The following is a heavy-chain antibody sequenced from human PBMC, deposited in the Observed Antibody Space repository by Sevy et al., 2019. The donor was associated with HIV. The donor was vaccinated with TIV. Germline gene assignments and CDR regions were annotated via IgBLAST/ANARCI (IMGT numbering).Heavy chain of an antibody. J-gene: IGHJ4*02. CDR1: GITFSNYA. CDR2: ISGSGGST. D-gene: IGHD3-10*01. V-gene: IGHV3-23*01. Sequence: GGSLRLSCVASGITFSNYAMSWVRQAPGKGLEWVSGISGSGGSTYYADSMKGRITISRDNSKNPLYLQMNSLRVEDKAVYYWVKDFEGSFVIGYFDYWGQGTLVTVSS. CDR3: VKDFEGSFVIGYFDY.